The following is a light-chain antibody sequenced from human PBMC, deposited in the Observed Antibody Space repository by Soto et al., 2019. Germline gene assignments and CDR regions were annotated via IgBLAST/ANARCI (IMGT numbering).Light chain of an antibody. V-gene: IGKV3-20*01. CDR3: QQYGSSPRT. CDR1: QSVSSNF. CDR2: GAS. Sequence: EIVLTQSPGTLSLSPGERVTLSCRASQSVSSNFLAWYQQKPGQAPRLLISGASSRATGIPDRFSGSASGTDFTLTISRLEPEEFAVYYCQQYGSSPRTFGQGTKLEIK. J-gene: IGKJ2*01.